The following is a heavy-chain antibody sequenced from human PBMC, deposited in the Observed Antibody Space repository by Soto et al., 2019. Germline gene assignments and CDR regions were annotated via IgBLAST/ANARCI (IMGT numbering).Heavy chain of an antibody. CDR1: GLYFSGYY. J-gene: IGHJ6*03. CDR2: INHSGST. V-gene: IGHV4-34*01. Sequence: SETMSLTYAVYGLYFSGYYWSWIRQTPGKGLEWIGEINHSGSTNYNPSLKSRVTISVDTSKNQFSLKLSSVTAADTAVYYCARGLAYYDFWSGSRGYYYMDVWGKGTTVTVSS. CDR3: ARGLAYYDFWSGSRGYYYMDV. D-gene: IGHD3-3*01.